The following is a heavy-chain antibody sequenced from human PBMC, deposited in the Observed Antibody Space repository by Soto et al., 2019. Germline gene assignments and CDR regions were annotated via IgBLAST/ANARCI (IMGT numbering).Heavy chain of an antibody. V-gene: IGHV3-7*03. Sequence: EVQLVESGGGLVQPGGSLRLSCAASGFTFSDTWMTWVRQAPGKGLEWVANINPDGNGKEYGSSVKGRITISRDNAKNSHYLEIDSPPAEDTALYYSVISVYGYIVGEFWGQGTLLTVSS. CDR2: INPDGNGK. CDR1: GFTFSDTW. J-gene: IGHJ4*02. D-gene: IGHD3-10*01. CDR3: VISVYGYIVGEF.